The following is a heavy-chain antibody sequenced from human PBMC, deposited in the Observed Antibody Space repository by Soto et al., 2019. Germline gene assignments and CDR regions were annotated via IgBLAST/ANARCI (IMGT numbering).Heavy chain of an antibody. Sequence: GGSLRLSCAASGFTFSSYWMHWVRQVPGKGLVWVSRINNDGSAATYADSVKGRFTISGDNAKNTVYLQMNSLRAEDTAVYYCVRDKPHNWFDPWGQGTPVTVSS. CDR1: GFTFSSYW. V-gene: IGHV3-74*01. CDR2: INNDGSAA. CDR3: VRDKPHNWFDP. J-gene: IGHJ5*02.